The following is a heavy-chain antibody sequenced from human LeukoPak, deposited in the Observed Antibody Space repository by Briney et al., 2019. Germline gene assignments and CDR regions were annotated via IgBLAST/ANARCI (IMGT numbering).Heavy chain of an antibody. CDR3: AKDISYGDYKVDDAFDI. D-gene: IGHD4-17*01. CDR1: GFTFSSYA. J-gene: IGHJ3*02. V-gene: IGHV3-23*01. CDR2: ISGSGGST. Sequence: PGGSLRLSCAASGFTFSSYAMSWVRQAPGKGLEWVSAISGSGGSTYYADSVKGRFTISRDNSKNTLYLQMNSLRAEDTAVYYCAKDISYGDYKVDDAFDIWGQGTMVTVSS.